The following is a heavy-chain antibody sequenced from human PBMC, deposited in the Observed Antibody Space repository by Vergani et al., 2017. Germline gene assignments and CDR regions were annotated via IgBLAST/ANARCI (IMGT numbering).Heavy chain of an antibody. D-gene: IGHD4-17*01. V-gene: IGHV1-18*01. Sequence: QVQLVQSGAEVKKPGASVKVSCKASGYTFSTYGISWVRQAPGQGLEWMGWISAYNGNTNYPEKFQGRLTMTTDTSTRTAYMELSSLRSEDTAVYYCASTPVTKATVTQARPRQHQRYGMDVWGQGTTVTVSS. CDR2: ISAYNGNT. CDR1: GYTFSTYG. J-gene: IGHJ6*02. CDR3: ASTPVTKATVTQARPRQHQRYGMDV.